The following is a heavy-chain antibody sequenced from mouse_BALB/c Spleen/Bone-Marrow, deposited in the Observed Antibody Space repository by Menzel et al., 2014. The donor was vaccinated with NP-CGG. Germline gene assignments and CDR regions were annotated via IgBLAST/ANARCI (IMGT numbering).Heavy chain of an antibody. V-gene: IGHV1-4*01. Sequence: VQLQQSGAELARPGASVKMSCKASGYTFTSYTMHWVKRRPGQGLEWIGYINPSSGYTNHNQKFKDKATLTADKSSSTAYMQLSSLTSEDSAVYYCARAAYYRYDEGAWFAYWGQGTLVTVSA. CDR3: ARAAYYRYDEGAWFAY. J-gene: IGHJ3*01. D-gene: IGHD2-14*01. CDR2: INPSSGYT. CDR1: GYTFTSYT.